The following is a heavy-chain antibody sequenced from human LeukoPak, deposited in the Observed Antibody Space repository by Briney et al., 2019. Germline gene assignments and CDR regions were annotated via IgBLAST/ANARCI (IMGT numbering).Heavy chain of an antibody. V-gene: IGHV3-53*01. CDR2: IYSGGST. CDR3: ASLAAAGGYYYYYGMDV. Sequence: GGSLRLSCAASGFTVSSNYMSWVRQAPGKGLEWVSVIYSGGSTYYADSVKGRFTISRDNSKNTLYLQMNSLRAEDTAVYYCASLAAAGGYYYYYGMDVWGQGTTVTVSS. CDR1: GFTVSSNY. D-gene: IGHD6-13*01. J-gene: IGHJ6*02.